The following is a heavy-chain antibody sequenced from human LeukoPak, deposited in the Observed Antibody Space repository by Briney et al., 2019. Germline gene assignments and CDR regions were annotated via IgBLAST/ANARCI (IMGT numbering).Heavy chain of an antibody. CDR1: GYTFTSYD. CDR2: MNPNSGNT. V-gene: IGHV1-8*01. CDR3: AMLGYSSSWQPYSYYYGMDV. J-gene: IGHJ6*02. D-gene: IGHD6-13*01. Sequence: ASVTVSCTASGYTFTSYDINWVRQAPGQGLEWMGWMNPNSGNTGYAQKFQGRVTMTRNTSISTAYMELSSLRSEDTAVYYCAMLGYSSSWQPYSYYYGMDVWGQGTTVTVSS.